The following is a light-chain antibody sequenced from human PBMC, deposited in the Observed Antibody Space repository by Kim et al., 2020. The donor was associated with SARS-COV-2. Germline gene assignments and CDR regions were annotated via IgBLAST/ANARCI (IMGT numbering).Light chain of an antibody. J-gene: IGLJ2*01. Sequence: VSGLPGQSITISCTGTSSDVGSYNLVSWYQQHPGKAHKLMIYEVSKRPSGVSNRFSGSKSGNTASLTISGLQAEDEADYYCCSYVVFGGGTQLTVL. CDR3: CSYVV. V-gene: IGLV2-23*02. CDR2: EVS. CDR1: SSDVGSYNL.